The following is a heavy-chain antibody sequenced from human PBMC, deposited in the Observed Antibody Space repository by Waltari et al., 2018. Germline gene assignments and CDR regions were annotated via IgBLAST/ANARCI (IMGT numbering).Heavy chain of an antibody. CDR1: GFTFSSYA. J-gene: IGHJ4*02. D-gene: IGHD1-7*01. V-gene: IGHV3-23*03. CDR2: IYSVGST. Sequence: EVQLLESGGGLVQPGGSLRLSCAASGFTFSSYAMSWVRQAPGKGLEWVSVIYSVGSTYYADSVKGRFTISRDNSKNTLYLQMNSLRAEDTAVYYCAKDPYNWNYEVDYWGQGTLVTVSS. CDR3: AKDPYNWNYEVDY.